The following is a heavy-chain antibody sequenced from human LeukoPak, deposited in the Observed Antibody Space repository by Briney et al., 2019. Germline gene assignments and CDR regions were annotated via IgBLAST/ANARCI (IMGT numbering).Heavy chain of an antibody. V-gene: IGHV4-34*01. D-gene: IGHD3-22*01. CDR3: ARGRQEVSMIVVVMTGVSYYLDV. Sequence: PSETLSLTSAAYGGSFSGYYWTWIRQAPGKGLEWIGEINPSGRISYNPSLKSRLTISVDASKNQFSLNLRSLTAADTAVYYCARGRQEVSMIVVVMTGVSYYLDVWGKGTTVTVS. CDR1: GGSFSGYY. CDR2: INPSGRI. J-gene: IGHJ6*03.